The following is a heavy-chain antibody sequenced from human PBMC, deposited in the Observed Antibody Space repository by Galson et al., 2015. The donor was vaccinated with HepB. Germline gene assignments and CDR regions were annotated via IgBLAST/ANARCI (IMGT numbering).Heavy chain of an antibody. D-gene: IGHD3-3*02. CDR1: GYTFTSHA. V-gene: IGHV1-18*04. CDR2: ISAYNGNT. CDR3: ARDLSLDY. Sequence: SVNVSCKAFGYTFTSHAFSWVRQAPGQGLEWMGWISAYNGNTNYAQKFQDRVTMTTDTSASTAYMELRSLRSDDTAVYYCARDLSLDYWGQGTLVTVSS. J-gene: IGHJ4*02.